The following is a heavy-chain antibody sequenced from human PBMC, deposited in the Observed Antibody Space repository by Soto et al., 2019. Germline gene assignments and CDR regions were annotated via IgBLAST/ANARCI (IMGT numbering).Heavy chain of an antibody. CDR1: GYTFTSHG. CDR3: ARMLRGSSFDFYHYIAG. J-gene: IGHJ6*03. D-gene: IGHD3-10*01. Sequence: QVQLVQSGPEVKKPGASVKVSCKASGYTFTSHGVSWVRQAPGQGLEWMGWISASNGDTNYAQKLQGRVTVTTDTSTSTAYMELRSLRPEDTAVYYCARMLRGSSFDFYHYIAGWGKGTTVTVSS. CDR2: ISASNGDT. V-gene: IGHV1-18*01.